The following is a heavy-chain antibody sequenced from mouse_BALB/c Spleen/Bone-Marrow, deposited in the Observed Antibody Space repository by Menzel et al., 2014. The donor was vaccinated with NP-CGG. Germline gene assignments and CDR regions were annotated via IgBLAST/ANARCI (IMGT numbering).Heavy chain of an antibody. CDR3: ARRGSPYYFDY. CDR1: GYTFTDYN. J-gene: IGHJ2*01. Sequence: VHVKQSGPELVKPGASVKISCKASGYTFTDYNMHWVKQSHGKSLEWIGYIYPNNGGTGYNQKFKSKATVTADNSSSTACMELRSLTSEDSAVYYCARRGSPYYFDYWGQGTTLTVSS. D-gene: IGHD1-1*02. CDR2: IYPNNGGT. V-gene: IGHV1S29*02.